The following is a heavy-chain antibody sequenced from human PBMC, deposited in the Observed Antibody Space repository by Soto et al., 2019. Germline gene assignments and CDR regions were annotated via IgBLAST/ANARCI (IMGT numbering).Heavy chain of an antibody. D-gene: IGHD3-22*01. CDR3: ARDFSAVNYYDSSGYKMEVDY. CDR2: IWYDGSNK. V-gene: IGHV3-33*01. CDR1: GFNFSSYG. Sequence: PGGSLRLSCAASGFNFSSYGMHWVRQAPGKGLEWVAVIWYDGSNKYYADSVKGRFTISRDNSKNTLYLQMNSLRAEDTAVYYCARDFSAVNYYDSSGYKMEVDYWGQGTLVTVSS. J-gene: IGHJ4*02.